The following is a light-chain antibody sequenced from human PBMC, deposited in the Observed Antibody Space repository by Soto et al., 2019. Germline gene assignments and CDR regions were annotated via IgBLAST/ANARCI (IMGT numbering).Light chain of an antibody. J-gene: IGKJ2*01. CDR1: QSISSE. Sequence: EIVMTQSPATLSVSPGERATLSCRASQSISSELAWYQQRPGQPPRLLIYGVFTRATGVPDRFSGSGSGSDFTLTISRLQSEDFAVYYCQQCHNWPLTFGPGTRLEI. CDR3: QQCHNWPLT. V-gene: IGKV3-15*01. CDR2: GVF.